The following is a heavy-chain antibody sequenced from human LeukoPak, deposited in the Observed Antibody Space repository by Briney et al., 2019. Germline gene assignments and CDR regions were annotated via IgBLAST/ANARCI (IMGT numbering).Heavy chain of an antibody. CDR3: VRIAYGDYYFDY. CDR1: GGSFSGYY. CDR2: INHSGST. Sequence: PSETLSLTCAVYGGSFSGYYWSWIRQPPGKGLEWIGEINHSGSTNYNPSLKSRVTISVGTSKNQFSLKVSSVTAADTAMYYCVRIAYGDYYFDYWGQGTLVTVSS. D-gene: IGHD4-17*01. J-gene: IGHJ4*02. V-gene: IGHV4-34*01.